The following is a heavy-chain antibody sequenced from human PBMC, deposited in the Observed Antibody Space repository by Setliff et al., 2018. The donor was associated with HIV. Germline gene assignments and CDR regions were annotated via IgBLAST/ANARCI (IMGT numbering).Heavy chain of an antibody. J-gene: IGHJ4*02. CDR3: ARRRSVALSPFDY. CDR1: GGSMSGYY. CDR2: VYFSGTA. V-gene: IGHV4-59*08. Sequence: SETLSLTCSVSGGSMSGYYWGWIRQPPGNGLEYIGDVYFSGTANYNSSLKSRVTISIDTSRSHFSLRLTSVTAADTAVYYCARRRSVALSPFDYWGQGALVTVSS.